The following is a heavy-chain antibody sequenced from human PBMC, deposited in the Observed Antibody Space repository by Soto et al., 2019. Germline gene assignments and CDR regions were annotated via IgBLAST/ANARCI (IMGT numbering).Heavy chain of an antibody. D-gene: IGHD4-17*01. V-gene: IGHV4-4*02. CDR2: IYHTEST. CDR3: ARYDFGTFDY. J-gene: IGHJ4*02. CDR1: GDSISSSFW. Sequence: PSETLSLTCAVSGDSISSSFWWSWFRQPPGKGLEWIGEIYHTESTVYNPPLKSRVTISVDKSKNQFSLNLDSVTAADTAVYYCARYDFGTFDYWGRGILVTVSS.